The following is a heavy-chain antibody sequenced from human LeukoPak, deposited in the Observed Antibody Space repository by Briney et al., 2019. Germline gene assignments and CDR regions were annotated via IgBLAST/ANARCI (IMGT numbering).Heavy chain of an antibody. J-gene: IGHJ4*02. CDR1: GGSFSGYY. Sequence: SETLSLTCAVYGGSFSGYYWSWIRQPPGKGLEWIGETNHSGSTNYNPSLKSRATISVDTSKNQFSLKLSSVTAADTAVYYCARDRYQYDTSGYYDHSFTLDYWGQGTLVTVSS. CDR3: ARDRYQYDTSGYYDHSFTLDY. CDR2: TNHSGST. V-gene: IGHV4-34*01. D-gene: IGHD3-22*01.